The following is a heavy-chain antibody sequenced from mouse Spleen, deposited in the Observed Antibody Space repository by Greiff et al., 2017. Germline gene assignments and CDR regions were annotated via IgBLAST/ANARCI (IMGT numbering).Heavy chain of an antibody. CDR2: IDPENGDT. Sequence: VQLQQSGAELVRPGASVKLSCTASGFNIKDDYMHWVKQRPEQGLEWIGWIDPENGDTEYASKFQGKATITADTSSNTAYLQLSSLTSEDTAVYYCTRGYGNSWFAYWGQGTLVTVSA. CDR3: TRGYGNSWFAY. D-gene: IGHD2-10*02. J-gene: IGHJ3*01. CDR1: GFNIKDDY. V-gene: IGHV14-4*01.